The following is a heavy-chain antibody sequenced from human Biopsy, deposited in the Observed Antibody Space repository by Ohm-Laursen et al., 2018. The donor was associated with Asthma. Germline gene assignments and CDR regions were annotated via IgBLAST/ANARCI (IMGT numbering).Heavy chain of an antibody. D-gene: IGHD1-20*01. J-gene: IGHJ5*02. V-gene: IGHV4-34*01. CDR1: GGYLTGHY. CDR3: ARAAITGIRGWFDP. CDR2: IDQSGYT. Sequence: GTLSLTCTVYGGYLTGHYWNWIRQPPGKGLEWIGEIDQSGYTNHNPSLKSRVTISADTSKNQFHLNLSSVTAADTAVYFCARAAITGIRGWFDPWGQGTQVTVSS.